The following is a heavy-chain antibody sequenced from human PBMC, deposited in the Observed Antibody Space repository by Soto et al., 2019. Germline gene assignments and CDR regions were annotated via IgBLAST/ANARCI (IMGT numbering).Heavy chain of an antibody. CDR2: IYYSGST. J-gene: IGHJ6*02. CDR1: GGSVSSGSYY. CDR3: ARGIEGWYQGRYYYGMDV. Sequence: QVQLQESGPGLVKPSETLSLTCTVSGGSVSSGSYYWSWIRQPPGKGREWIGYIYYSGSTNYNPSHKSRVTISVDTSKNQFSLKLSSVTAADTAVYYCARGIEGWYQGRYYYGMDVWGQGTTVTVSS. V-gene: IGHV4-61*01. D-gene: IGHD6-19*01.